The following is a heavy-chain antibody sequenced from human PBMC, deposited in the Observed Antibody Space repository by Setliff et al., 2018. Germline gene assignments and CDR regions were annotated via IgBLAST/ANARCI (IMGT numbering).Heavy chain of an antibody. J-gene: IGHJ4*02. D-gene: IGHD2-15*01. CDR1: GFTISYYA. V-gene: IGHV3-30-3*01. Sequence: GSLRLSCAASGFTISYYAIHWVRQAPGKGLEWVAVSRYAENYQYYADSVKGRFTVSRDNARNSLYLQMNNLRAEDTAVYCAREEVNCSGSKCYSGFDSWGQGTLVTVSS. CDR3: AREEVNCSGSKCYSGFDS. CDR2: SRYAENYQ.